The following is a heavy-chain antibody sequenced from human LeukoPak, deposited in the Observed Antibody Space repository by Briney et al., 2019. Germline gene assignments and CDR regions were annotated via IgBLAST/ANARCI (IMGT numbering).Heavy chain of an antibody. V-gene: IGHV3-48*02. CDR3: ARHIKVTTGMDV. D-gene: IGHD4-11*01. Sequence: GGSLRLSCAASGFTFSSYSMNWVRQAPVKGLEWVSYISSSSSTIYYADSVKGRFTISRDNAKNSLYLQMNSLRDEGTAVYYCARHIKVTTGMDVWGQGTTVTVSS. CDR2: ISSSSSTI. J-gene: IGHJ6*02. CDR1: GFTFSSYS.